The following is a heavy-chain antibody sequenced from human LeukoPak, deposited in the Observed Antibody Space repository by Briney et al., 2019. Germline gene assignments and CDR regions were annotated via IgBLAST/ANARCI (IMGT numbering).Heavy chain of an antibody. CDR1: GFTFSDVW. J-gene: IGHJ3*02. Sequence: PGGSLRLSCAASGFTFSDVWMSWVRQAPGKGLEWVSVTYSGGSTYYADSVKGRFTISRDNSKNTLYLQMNSLRAEDTAVYYCARVVLPRAFDIWGQGTMVTVSS. CDR3: ARVVLPRAFDI. CDR2: TYSGGST. V-gene: IGHV3-66*01.